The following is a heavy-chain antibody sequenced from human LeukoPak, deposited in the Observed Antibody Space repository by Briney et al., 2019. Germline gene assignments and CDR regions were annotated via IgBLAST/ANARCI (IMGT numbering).Heavy chain of an antibody. CDR3: AKDATAVVGTVYMDV. CDR2: ISNIGDII. CDR1: GFTFSNYE. V-gene: IGHV3-48*03. J-gene: IGHJ6*03. Sequence: GGSLRPSCAASGFTFSNYEMNWVRQAPGKGLEWISHISNIGDIIHYADSVEGRFTISRDNAKNSLYLQMNSLRAEDTAVYYCAKDATAVVGTVYMDVWGKGTTVTIPS. D-gene: IGHD6-13*01.